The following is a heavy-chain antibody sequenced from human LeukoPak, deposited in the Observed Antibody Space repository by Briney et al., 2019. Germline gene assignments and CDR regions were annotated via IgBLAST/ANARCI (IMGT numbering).Heavy chain of an antibody. J-gene: IGHJ4*02. CDR2: ISSSGSTI. D-gene: IGHD5-24*01. CDR1: GFTSSDYY. Sequence: GGSLRLSCAASGFTSSDYYMSWIRQAPGKGLEWVSYISSSGSTIDYADSVKGRFTISRDNAKNSLYLQMNSLRAEDTAVYYCARARDGYSYALDYWGQGTLVTVSS. V-gene: IGHV3-11*01. CDR3: ARARDGYSYALDY.